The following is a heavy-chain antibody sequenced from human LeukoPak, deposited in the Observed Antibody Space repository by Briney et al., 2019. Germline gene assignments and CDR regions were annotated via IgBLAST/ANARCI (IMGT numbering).Heavy chain of an antibody. Sequence: GVSLRLSCAASGFTFSNSWMSWVRQAPGKGREGVGRIKSKTDGGTTDYAAPVKGRFTISRDDSKNTLYLQMNSLKTEDTAVYYCAKGLGYYYYMDVWGKGTTVTVSS. CDR3: AKGLGYYYYMDV. J-gene: IGHJ6*03. CDR2: IKSKTDGGTT. CDR1: GFTFSNSW. V-gene: IGHV3-15*01.